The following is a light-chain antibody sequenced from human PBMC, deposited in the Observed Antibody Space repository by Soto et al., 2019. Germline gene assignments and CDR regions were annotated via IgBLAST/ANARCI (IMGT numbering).Light chain of an antibody. CDR1: ESLYTY. Sequence: EILLTQSPATLSLSPGERATLSCRASESLYTYLAWFQQKPGQAPRLLIFDTSRRATGVPARFSGSGAGTDYTLTISSLEPEDFAVYYCQEHGNWPRRTFGPGTKVDIK. J-gene: IGKJ3*01. V-gene: IGKV3-11*01. CDR2: DTS. CDR3: QEHGNWPRRT.